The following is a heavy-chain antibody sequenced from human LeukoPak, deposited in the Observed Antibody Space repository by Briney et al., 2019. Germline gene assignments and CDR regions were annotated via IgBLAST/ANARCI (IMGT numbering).Heavy chain of an antibody. CDR1: GFTFSSYA. D-gene: IGHD3-9*01. Sequence: GGSLRLSCAASGFTFSSYAMSWVRQAPGKGLEWVSGISANGGSTYYADSVKGRFTISRDNSKNTLSLQMNSLRADDTALYYCAKDQRAMTGASGFHCWGQGTLVTVSS. V-gene: IGHV3-23*01. CDR3: AKDQRAMTGASGFHC. J-gene: IGHJ4*02. CDR2: ISANGGST.